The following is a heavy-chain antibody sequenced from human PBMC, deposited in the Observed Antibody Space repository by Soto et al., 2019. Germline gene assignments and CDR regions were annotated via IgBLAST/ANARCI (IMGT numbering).Heavy chain of an antibody. CDR1: GFTFSSYW. J-gene: IGHJ6*02. CDR2: IKQDGSEK. D-gene: IGHD1-1*01. Sequence: EVQLVESGGGLVQPGGSLRLSCAASGFTFSSYWMSWVRQAPGKGLEWVANIKQDGSEKYYVDSVKGRFTISRDNAKNSLYLQMNSLRAEDTAVYYCARDQGSPNAYYYCGMDVWGQGTTVTVSS. V-gene: IGHV3-7*01. CDR3: ARDQGSPNAYYYCGMDV.